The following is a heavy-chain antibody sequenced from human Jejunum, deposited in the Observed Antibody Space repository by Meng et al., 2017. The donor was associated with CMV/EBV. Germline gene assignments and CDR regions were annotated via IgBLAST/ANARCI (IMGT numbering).Heavy chain of an antibody. CDR1: GYAFNNHA. CDR3: ARVSQGSTGWIFDH. Sequence: QVQLVQSGAEVKKPGAAVKVSCKASGYAFNNHALHWVRLAPGQRLEWMGWIDGGNGNSKYPQKFQDRVTISRDTSATKAYMELGSLRSEYTGIYYCARVSQGSTGWIFDHWGQATLVTVSS. V-gene: IGHV1-3*01. D-gene: IGHD2-2*01. J-gene: IGHJ4*02. CDR2: IDGGNGNS.